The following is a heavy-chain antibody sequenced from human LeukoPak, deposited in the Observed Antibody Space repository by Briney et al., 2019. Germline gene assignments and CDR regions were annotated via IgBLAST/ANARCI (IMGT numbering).Heavy chain of an antibody. CDR1: GGSFSGYY. J-gene: IGHJ4*02. CDR2: INHSGST. CDR3: ARALEDILTGSYYFDY. D-gene: IGHD3-9*01. V-gene: IGHV4-34*01. Sequence: SETLSLTCAVYGGSFSGYYWSWIRQPPGKGLEWIGEINHSGSTNYNPSLKSRATISVDTSKNQFSLKLSSVTAADTAVYYCARALEDILTGSYYFDYWGQGTLVTVSS.